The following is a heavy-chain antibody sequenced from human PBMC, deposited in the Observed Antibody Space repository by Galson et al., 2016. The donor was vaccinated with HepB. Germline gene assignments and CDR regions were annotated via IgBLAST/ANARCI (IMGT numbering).Heavy chain of an antibody. D-gene: IGHD3-22*01. CDR2: ISYSGIT. CDR3: ARLYDSSGHYFRDAFDI. V-gene: IGHV4-39*02. CDR1: GASISRTSYY. J-gene: IGHJ3*02. Sequence: SETLSLTCTVSGASISRTSYYWGWIRQPPEKGLEWIGTISYSGITYYNPSLKTRLSISIDKSKNHFSLNLSSVTAADTALYYCARLYDSSGHYFRDAFDIWGQGTMVTVSS.